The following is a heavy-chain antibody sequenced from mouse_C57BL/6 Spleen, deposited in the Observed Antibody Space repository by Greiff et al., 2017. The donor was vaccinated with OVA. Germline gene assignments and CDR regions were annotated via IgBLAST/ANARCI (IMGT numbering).Heavy chain of an antibody. V-gene: IGHV1-52*01. CDR2: IDPSDSET. CDR1: GYTFTSYW. CDR3: ALAYYSNYVIYYAMDY. J-gene: IGHJ4*01. D-gene: IGHD2-5*01. Sequence: VQLQQPGAELVRPGSSVKLSCKASGYTFTSYWMHWVKQRPIQGLEWIGNIDPSDSETHYNQKFKDKATLTVDKSSSTAYMQLSSLTSEDSAVYYCALAYYSNYVIYYAMDYWGQGTSVTVSS.